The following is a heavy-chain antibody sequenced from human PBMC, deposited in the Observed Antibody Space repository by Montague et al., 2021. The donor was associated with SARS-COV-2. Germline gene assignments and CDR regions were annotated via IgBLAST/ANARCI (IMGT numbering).Heavy chain of an antibody. CDR3: ARGGLKSADYFKNQFSLKLSSVTAADTAVYYCAREVGRGYSGYEGEY. J-gene: IGHJ4*02. CDR2: IYYNGST. D-gene: IGHD5-12*01. CDR1: GDSISNYY. V-gene: IGHV4-59*01. Sequence: SETLSLTCTVSGDSISNYYWNWIRQPPGKGLEWIGYIYYNGSTNYKPSLKSRVTISGDTSKNQLSLKVRSVTAADTAVYYCARGGLKSADYFKNQFSLKLSSVTAADTAVYYCAREVGRGYSGYEGEYWGQGTLVTVSS.